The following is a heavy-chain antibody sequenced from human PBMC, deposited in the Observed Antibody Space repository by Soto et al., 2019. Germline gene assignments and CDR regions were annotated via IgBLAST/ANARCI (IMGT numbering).Heavy chain of an antibody. J-gene: IGHJ4*02. D-gene: IGHD3-3*01. CDR2: ISGSDGKT. CDR3: ARWSYLDY. CDR1: GFSFGSYA. Sequence: PGGSLRLSCAASGFSFGSYALSWVRQAPGKGLEWVSTISGSDGKTFYADSVKGRFSISRDTSQCTLYLQMNSLRADDTAMYYCARWSYLDYWGQGTRVTVSS. V-gene: IGHV3-23*01.